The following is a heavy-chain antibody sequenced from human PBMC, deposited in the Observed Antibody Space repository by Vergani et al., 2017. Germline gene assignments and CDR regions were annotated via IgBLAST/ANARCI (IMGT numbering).Heavy chain of an antibody. D-gene: IGHD3-9*01. CDR3: ASVMYRDEASTGYRLEGMDI. J-gene: IGHJ6*02. CDR1: GGSFNTYY. CDR2: IYSTGST. Sequence: QVQLEESGPGLVKPSETLSLTCTVSGGSFNTYYWSWIRQSPGKGLEWIGYIYSTGSTNYNPSLNRRVTMSVDTSKNQFSLKWRSVTAADTAVYFCASVMYRDEASTGYRLEGMDIWGQGTTVTISS. V-gene: IGHV4-59*13.